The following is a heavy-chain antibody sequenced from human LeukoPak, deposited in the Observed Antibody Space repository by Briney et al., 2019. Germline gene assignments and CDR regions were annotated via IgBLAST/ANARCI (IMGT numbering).Heavy chain of an antibody. CDR1: GFTFSSYS. CDR2: ISSSSSYI. V-gene: IGHV3-21*01. CDR3: ARTQYSSPRFDY. Sequence: GGSLRLSCAASGFTFSSYSMNWVHQAPGKGLEWVSSISSSSSYIYYADSVKGRFTISRDNAKNSLYLQMNSLRAEDTAVYYCARTQYSSPRFDYWGQGTLVTVSS. D-gene: IGHD6-6*01. J-gene: IGHJ4*02.